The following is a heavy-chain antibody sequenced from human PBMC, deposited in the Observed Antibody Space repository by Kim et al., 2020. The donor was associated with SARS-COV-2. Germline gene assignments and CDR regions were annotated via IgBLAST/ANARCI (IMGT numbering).Heavy chain of an antibody. CDR2: INARDGST. J-gene: IGHJ4*02. V-gene: IGHV3-11*01. CDR1: GFAFTDYD. Sequence: GGSLRLSCVASGFAFTDYDLSWLRQTPRGGLEWLTYINARDGSTYYADSIKGRFSISKDSAKNKLYLQMVSLRAEDTDLDNCARSCSKGDYFFGFWGQGT. D-gene: IGHD3-10*01. CDR3: ARSCSKGDYFFGF.